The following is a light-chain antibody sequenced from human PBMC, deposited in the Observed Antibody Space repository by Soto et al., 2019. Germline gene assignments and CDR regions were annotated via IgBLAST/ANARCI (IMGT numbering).Light chain of an antibody. V-gene: IGKV3-15*01. CDR3: QEYIQWPPGM. J-gene: IGKJ1*01. CDR2: DTS. CDR1: QFVSSR. Sequence: TQSPATRAASPGERVTLSCRASQFVSSRLAWYQRRPGQVPRLLIYDTSTRAPGISARFSGSGSGTEFTLTISRLQSEDFAVYYCQEYIQWPPGMFGPGTKVDIK.